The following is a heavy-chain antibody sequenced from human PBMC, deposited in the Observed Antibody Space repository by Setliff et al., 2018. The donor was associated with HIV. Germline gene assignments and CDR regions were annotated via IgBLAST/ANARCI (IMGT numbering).Heavy chain of an antibody. J-gene: IGHJ4*02. D-gene: IGHD3-22*01. V-gene: IGHV4-61*02. CDR1: GGSISSGSYS. CDR2: IYTTGSA. CDR3: ARTRRDDSSGYYAPLFDY. Sequence: SETLSLTCTVSGGSISSGSYSWTWIRQPAGKGLEWIGRIYTTGSANYNPSLKSRVTMSVDTSNNQFSLRLSSVTAADTAVYYCARTRRDDSSGYYAPLFDYWGQGALVTVSS.